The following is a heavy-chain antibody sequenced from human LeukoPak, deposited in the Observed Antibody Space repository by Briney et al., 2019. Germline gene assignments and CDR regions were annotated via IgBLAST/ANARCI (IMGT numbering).Heavy chain of an antibody. CDR1: GFTFSSYN. Sequence: GGSLRLSCAASGFTFSSYNMNWVRQAPGKGLEWVSSISSGSSYIYYADSVKGRFTISRDNAKNSLYLQMNSLRAEDTAVYYCARGRGGNSDYWGQGTLVTVSS. V-gene: IGHV3-21*01. CDR3: ARGRGGNSDY. D-gene: IGHD2-15*01. CDR2: ISSGSSYI. J-gene: IGHJ4*02.